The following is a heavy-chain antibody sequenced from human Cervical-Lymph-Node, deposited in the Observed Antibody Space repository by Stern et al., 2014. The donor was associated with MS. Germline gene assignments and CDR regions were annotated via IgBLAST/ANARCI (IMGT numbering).Heavy chain of an antibody. CDR1: GFNFSTYG. D-gene: IGHD2-2*01. CDR3: AKICSSTTSNGVDY. CDR2: MSNDGSKK. V-gene: IGHV3-30*18. J-gene: IGHJ4*02. Sequence: VQLEESGGGVVQPGRSLRLSCAASGFNFSTYGMHWVRQAPGKGVEWVAIMSNDGSKKYYAASVKGRFTISRDNPKNTFYLQMNTLRPEDTAVYYCAKICSSTTSNGVDYWGQGTLVIVSS.